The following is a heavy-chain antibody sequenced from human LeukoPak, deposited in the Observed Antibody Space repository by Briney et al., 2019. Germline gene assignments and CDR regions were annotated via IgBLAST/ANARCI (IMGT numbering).Heavy chain of an antibody. CDR3: ARRTRDGYNPFDY. Sequence: GESLKISCKGSGYSFTSYWISWVRQMPGKGLEWMGIIYAGDSDTRYSPSFQGQVTISADKSISTAYLQWSSLKASDTAMYYCARRTRDGYNPFDYWGQGTLVTVSS. V-gene: IGHV5-51*01. D-gene: IGHD5-24*01. CDR1: GYSFTSYW. J-gene: IGHJ4*02. CDR2: IYAGDSDT.